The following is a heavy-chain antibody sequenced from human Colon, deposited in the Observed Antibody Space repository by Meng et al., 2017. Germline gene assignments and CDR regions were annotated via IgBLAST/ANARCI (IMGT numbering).Heavy chain of an antibody. V-gene: IGHV4-31*03. D-gene: IGHD3-22*01. CDR3: ARYYYDSSGVTYFDP. J-gene: IGHJ5*02. CDR1: GDSISSGNHY. Sequence: QGQLQESDPGLVKPSQTLSLTCTVSGDSISSGNHYWSWSRQHPGKGLEWIGYFYFSGNTYYNPSLKSRVTISVDTSKNQFSLNLRSVTAADTAVYYCARYYYDSSGVTYFDPWGQGTLVTVSS. CDR2: FYFSGNT.